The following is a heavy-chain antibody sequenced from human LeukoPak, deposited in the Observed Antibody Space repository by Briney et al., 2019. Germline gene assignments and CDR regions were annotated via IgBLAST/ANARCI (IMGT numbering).Heavy chain of an antibody. CDR3: ARGKGPFDP. CDR2: IYTSGISGIT. Sequence: SQTLFLTCTVSGGSISSGSYYWSWIRQPAGKGLEWIGRIYTSGISGITNYNPSLKSRVTISLSTSKNQFSLKLSSVTAADTAVYYCARGKGPFDPWGQGTLVTVSS. CDR1: GGSISSGSYY. J-gene: IGHJ5*02. V-gene: IGHV4-61*02.